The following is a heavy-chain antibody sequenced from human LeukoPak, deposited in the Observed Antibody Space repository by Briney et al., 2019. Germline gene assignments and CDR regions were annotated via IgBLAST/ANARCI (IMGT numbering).Heavy chain of an antibody. Sequence: GRSLRLSCAASGFTFSSYGMHWVRQAPGKGLEWVAVTSYDGSNKYYADSVKGRFTISRDNSKNTLYLQMNSLRAEDTAVYYCAKDSAIFGVVYGGTFDYWGQGTLVTVSS. V-gene: IGHV3-30*18. D-gene: IGHD3-3*01. J-gene: IGHJ4*02. CDR2: TSYDGSNK. CDR3: AKDSAIFGVVYGGTFDY. CDR1: GFTFSSYG.